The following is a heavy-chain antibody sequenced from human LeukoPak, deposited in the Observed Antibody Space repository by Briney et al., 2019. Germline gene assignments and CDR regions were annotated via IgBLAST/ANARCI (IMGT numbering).Heavy chain of an antibody. J-gene: IGHJ4*02. CDR1: GYTFSSYG. Sequence: GASVKVSCKPSGYTFSSYGINWVRQAPGQGPEWIGWINSYNGDTNYAQKHQGRVTMTTDTSTTTAYMELRGLRSDDTAVYYCARDLGPTSGYYYLAAYWGQGTLVTVSS. CDR3: ARDLGPTSGYYYLAAY. V-gene: IGHV1-18*01. D-gene: IGHD3-22*01. CDR2: INSYNGDT.